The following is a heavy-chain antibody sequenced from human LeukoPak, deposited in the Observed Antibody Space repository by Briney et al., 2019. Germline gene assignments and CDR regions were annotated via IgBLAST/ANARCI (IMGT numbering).Heavy chain of an antibody. Sequence: PSETLSLTCAVYGGSFSGYYWSWIRQPPGKGLEWIGEINHSGSTNYNPSLKSRVTISVDTPKNQFSLKLSSVTAADTAVYYCAREASNVPVWFDPRGQGTLVTVSS. J-gene: IGHJ5*02. V-gene: IGHV4-34*01. CDR3: AREASNVPVWFDP. D-gene: IGHD4-11*01. CDR1: GGSFSGYY. CDR2: INHSGST.